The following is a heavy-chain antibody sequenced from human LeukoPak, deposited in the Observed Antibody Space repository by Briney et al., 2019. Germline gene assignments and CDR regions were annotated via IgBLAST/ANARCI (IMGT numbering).Heavy chain of an antibody. CDR2: IIPILGVA. CDR1: GGTFSSYA. V-gene: IGHV1-69*04. Sequence: EASVKVSFKASGGTFSSYAISWVRQAPGQGLEWMGRIIPILGVANYAQKFQGRVSITADKSTGTAYMELSSLRSEDTAVYFCARAPGNDAFDIWGQGTMVTVSS. CDR3: ARAPGNDAFDI. D-gene: IGHD7-27*01. J-gene: IGHJ3*02.